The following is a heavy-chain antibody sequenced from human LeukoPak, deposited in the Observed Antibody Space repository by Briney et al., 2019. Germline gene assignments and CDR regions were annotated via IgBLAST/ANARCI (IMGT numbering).Heavy chain of an antibody. D-gene: IGHD4-11*01. CDR3: ARVPTGAVAGVFLMDV. V-gene: IGHV3-48*03. CDR2: ISSSGSTI. J-gene: IGHJ6*04. Sequence: GGSLRLSYAASGFTFSSYEMNWVRQAPGKGLEWVSYISSSGSTIYYADSVKGRFTISRDNAKNSLYLQMNSLRAEDTAVYYCARVPTGAVAGVFLMDVWGKGTTVTVSS. CDR1: GFTFSSYE.